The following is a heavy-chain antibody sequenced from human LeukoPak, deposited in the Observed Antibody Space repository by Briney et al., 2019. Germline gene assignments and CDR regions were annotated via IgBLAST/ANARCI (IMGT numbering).Heavy chain of an antibody. V-gene: IGHV3-7*01. CDR2: INQDGSEK. CDR3: ASSYDFWSGYGMN. J-gene: IGHJ4*02. CDR1: GFTFSSYW. D-gene: IGHD3-3*01. Sequence: QAGGSLRLSCAASGFTFSSYWMTWVRQAPGKGLEWVANINQDGSEKYYVDSVKGRFTISRDNAKNSLYLQMNSLRAEDTAVYYCASSYDFWSGYGMNWGQGTLVTVSS.